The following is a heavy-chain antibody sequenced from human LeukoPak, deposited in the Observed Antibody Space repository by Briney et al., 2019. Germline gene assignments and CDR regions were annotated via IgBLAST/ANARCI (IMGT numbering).Heavy chain of an antibody. V-gene: IGHV4-39*07. J-gene: IGHJ4*02. CDR3: ARGTVVVTALSLGIRQRPFDY. Sequence: SETLSLTCTVSGGSISSSSYYWGWIRQPPGKGLEWIGSIYYSGSTYYNPSLKSRVTIPVDTSKNQFSLKLSSVTAADTAVYYCARGTVVVTALSLGIRQRPFDYWGQGTLVTVSS. D-gene: IGHD2-21*02. CDR1: GGSISSSSYY. CDR2: IYYSGST.